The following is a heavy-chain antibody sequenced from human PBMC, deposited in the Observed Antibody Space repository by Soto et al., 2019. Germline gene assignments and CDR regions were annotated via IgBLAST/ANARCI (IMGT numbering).Heavy chain of an antibody. D-gene: IGHD3-3*01. CDR2: IYYSGST. CDR1: GGSVSSGSYY. Sequence: PSETLSLTCPVSGGSVSSGSYYWSWIRQPPGKGLERIGYIYYSGSTNYNPSLKSRVTISVDTSKNQFSLKLSSVTAADTAVYYCARYNLDDFWSARGWFDPWGQGTLVTVSS. CDR3: ARYNLDDFWSARGWFDP. V-gene: IGHV4-61*01. J-gene: IGHJ5*02.